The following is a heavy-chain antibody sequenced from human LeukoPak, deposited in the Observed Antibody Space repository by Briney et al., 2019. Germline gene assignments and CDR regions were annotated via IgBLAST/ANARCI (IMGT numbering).Heavy chain of an antibody. D-gene: IGHD4-17*01. CDR1: GGSFSGYY. V-gene: IGHV4-34*01. CDR3: ASPGEGHAFDI. J-gene: IGHJ3*02. Sequence: SETLSPTCAVYGGSFSGYYWSWIRQPPGKGLEWIGEINHSGSTNYNPSLKSRVTISVDTSKNQFSLKLSSVTAADTAVYYCASPGEGHAFDIWGQGTMVTVSS. CDR2: INHSGST.